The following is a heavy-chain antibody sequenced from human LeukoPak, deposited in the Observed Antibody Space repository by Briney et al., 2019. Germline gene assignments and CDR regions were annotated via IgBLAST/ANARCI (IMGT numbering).Heavy chain of an antibody. CDR1: GYTFPSYH. CDR2: MNPNSGNT. Sequence: ASVKVSCKASGYTFPSYHINWVRQASGQGLEWMGWMNPNSGNTGYAQKFQGRVTMTRNTSISTAYMELSSLRSEDTAVYYCARASVGAKIRYSFDYWGQGTLVTVSS. J-gene: IGHJ4*02. CDR3: ARASVGAKIRYSFDY. D-gene: IGHD1-26*01. V-gene: IGHV1-8*01.